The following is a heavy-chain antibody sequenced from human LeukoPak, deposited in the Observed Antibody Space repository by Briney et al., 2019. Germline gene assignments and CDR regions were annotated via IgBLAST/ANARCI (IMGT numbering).Heavy chain of an antibody. CDR3: ARDVGYRYAQMFFDI. CDR2: ISSSGSAM. Sequence: GGSLRLSCAASGFTFSDYYMSWIRQSPGKGLEWISYISSSGSAMYYADSVKGRFTISRDNAKNSLHLQMSSLRAEDTAMYYCARDVGYRYAQMFFDIWGQGTMATVSS. J-gene: IGHJ3*02. CDR1: GFTFSDYY. V-gene: IGHV3-11*01. D-gene: IGHD5-18*01.